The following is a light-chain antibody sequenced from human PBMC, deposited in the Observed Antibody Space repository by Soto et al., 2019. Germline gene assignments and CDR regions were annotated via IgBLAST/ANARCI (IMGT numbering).Light chain of an antibody. CDR1: QSVSSY. CDR3: QQRSNWSPT. J-gene: IGKJ5*01. Sequence: EIVLTQSPATLSLSPGERATLSCRASQSVSSYLAWYQQKPGQAPRLLIYDASNRATGIPARFSGSGSGTDFTLTISSLEPEDFAVYYCQQRSNWSPTFGKGKRLEIK. CDR2: DAS. V-gene: IGKV3-11*01.